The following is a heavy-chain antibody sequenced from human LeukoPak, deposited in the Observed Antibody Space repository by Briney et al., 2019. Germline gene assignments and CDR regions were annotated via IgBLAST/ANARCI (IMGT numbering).Heavy chain of an antibody. CDR2: IYYSGST. D-gene: IGHD6-13*01. CDR1: GGSISSYY. V-gene: IGHV4-59*01. Sequence: SETLSLICTVSGGSISSYYWSWLRQPPGKGLEWIGYIYYSGSTNYNPSLKSRVTISVDTSKNQFSLKLSSVTAADTAVYYCARGGYSSSWYYFDYWGQGTLVTVSS. CDR3: ARGGYSSSWYYFDY. J-gene: IGHJ4*02.